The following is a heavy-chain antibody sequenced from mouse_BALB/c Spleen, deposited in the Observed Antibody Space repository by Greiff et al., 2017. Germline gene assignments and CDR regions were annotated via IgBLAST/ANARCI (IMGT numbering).Heavy chain of an antibody. D-gene: IGHD1-1*01. J-gene: IGHJ4*01. CDR1: GYTFTSYT. V-gene: IGHV1-4*01. Sequence: VKLVESGAELARPGASVKMSCKASGYTFTSYTMHWVKQRPGQGLEWIGYINPSSGYTNYNQKFKDKATLTADKSSSTAYMQLSSLTSEDSAVYYCARYGLRRPAMDYWGQGTSVTVSS. CDR3: ARYGLRRPAMDY. CDR2: INPSSGYT.